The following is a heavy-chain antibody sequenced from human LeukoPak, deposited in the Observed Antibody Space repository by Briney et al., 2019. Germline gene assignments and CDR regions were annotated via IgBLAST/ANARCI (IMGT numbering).Heavy chain of an antibody. D-gene: IGHD3-3*01. J-gene: IGHJ4*02. CDR3: ARRQYYDLWSAFYGNFDY. CDR2: IYPGDSDT. V-gene: IGHV5-51*01. CDR1: GSIFTSYW. Sequence: GASLQISCEGAGSIFTSYWIGWGRQLAGKGLEWMGIIYPGDSDTRYSPSFQGQVTISADKSINTAYLQWSSLKASDTAMYYCARRQYYDLWSAFYGNFDYWGQGTLVTVSS.